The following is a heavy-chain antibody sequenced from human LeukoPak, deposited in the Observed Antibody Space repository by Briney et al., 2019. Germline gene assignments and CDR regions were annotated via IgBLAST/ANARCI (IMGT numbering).Heavy chain of an antibody. CDR2: INHSGST. CDR3: ARRIVVVPAAGESESYYYYGMDV. J-gene: IGHJ6*02. CDR1: GGSFSGYY. V-gene: IGHV4-34*01. D-gene: IGHD2-2*01. Sequence: SETLSLTCAVYGGSFSGYYWSWIRQPPGKGLEWIGEINHSGSTNYNPSLKSRVTISVDTSKNQFSLKLSSVTAADTAVYYCARRIVVVPAAGESESYYYYGMDVWGQGTTVTVSS.